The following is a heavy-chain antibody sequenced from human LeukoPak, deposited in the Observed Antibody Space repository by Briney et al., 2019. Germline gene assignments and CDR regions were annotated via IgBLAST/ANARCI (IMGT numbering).Heavy chain of an antibody. CDR1: GFTFSSYA. V-gene: IGHV3-23*01. Sequence: QTGGSLRLSCAASGFTFSSYAMSWVRQAPGKGLEWVSAISGSGGSTYYADSVKGRFTISRDNSKNTLYLQMNSLRAEDTAVYYLAKHQWELPSFDYWGQGTLVTVSS. D-gene: IGHD1-26*01. CDR3: AKHQWELPSFDY. J-gene: IGHJ4*02. CDR2: ISGSGGST.